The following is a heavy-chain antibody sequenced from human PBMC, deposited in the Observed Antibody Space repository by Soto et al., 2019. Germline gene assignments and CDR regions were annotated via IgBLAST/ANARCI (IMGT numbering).Heavy chain of an antibody. CDR1: GFTFSSYG. Sequence: QVQLVESGGGVVQPGRSLRLSCAASGFTFSSYGMHWVRQAPGKGLEWVAVIWYDGGNKYYANSVKGRFTISRDNSKNTLYLQMNSLRAEDTAVYYCARGQWLAQGYYGMDVWGQGTTVTVSS. CDR3: ARGQWLAQGYYGMDV. CDR2: IWYDGGNK. D-gene: IGHD6-19*01. J-gene: IGHJ6*02. V-gene: IGHV3-33*01.